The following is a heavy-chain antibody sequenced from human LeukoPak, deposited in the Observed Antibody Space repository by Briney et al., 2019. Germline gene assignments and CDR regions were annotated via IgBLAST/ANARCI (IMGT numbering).Heavy chain of an antibody. CDR3: AKAPANYVDTAMGTFDY. J-gene: IGHJ4*02. CDR1: GFTFNNYA. D-gene: IGHD5-18*01. Sequence: GGSLRLSCAASGFTFNNYAMNWVRQAPGKGLEWVSAISSSGISTYYADSVKGRFTISRDNSKNTLYLQMNSLRAEDTAVYYCAKAPANYVDTAMGTFDYWGQGTLVTVSS. CDR2: ISSSGIST. V-gene: IGHV3-23*01.